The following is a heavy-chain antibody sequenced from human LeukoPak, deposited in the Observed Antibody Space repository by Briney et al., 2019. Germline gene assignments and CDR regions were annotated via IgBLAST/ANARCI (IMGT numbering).Heavy chain of an antibody. CDR2: INPNSGGT. CDR3: ARDPNYGSGSYDY. V-gene: IGHV1-2*02. J-gene: IGHJ4*02. Sequence: ASVKVSCKASGYTFTGYYMHWVRQAPGQGLEWMGWINPNSGGTNYARKFQGRVTMTRDTSISTAYMELSRLRSDDTAVYYCARDPNYGSGSYDYWGQGTLVTVSS. CDR1: GYTFTGYY. D-gene: IGHD3-10*01.